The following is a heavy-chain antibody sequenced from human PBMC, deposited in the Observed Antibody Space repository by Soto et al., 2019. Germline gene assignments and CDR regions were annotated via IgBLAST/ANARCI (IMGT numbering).Heavy chain of an antibody. V-gene: IGHV4-39*01. CDR2: VYYDGNT. CDR1: GGSTSSSNYQ. CDR3: ARLVYASSGYRPG. Sequence: PSETLSLTCTVSGGSTSSSNYQWVWIRQPPGKGLEWIGNVYYDGNTYYNPSLKSRVTISADLSKNQFSLKLSSVTAADTAVYYWARLVYASSGYRPGCGQGTLVTVSS. J-gene: IGHJ4*02. D-gene: IGHD3-22*01.